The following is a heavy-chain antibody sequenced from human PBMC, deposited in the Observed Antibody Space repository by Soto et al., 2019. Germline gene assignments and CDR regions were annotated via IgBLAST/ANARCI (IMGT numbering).Heavy chain of an antibody. J-gene: IGHJ3*02. CDR3: ARREDYYDSSGYYDAFDI. V-gene: IGHV4-59*01. CDR1: GGSISSYY. CDR2: IYYSGST. Sequence: SETLSLTCTVSGGSISSYYWSWIRQPPGKGLEWIGYIYYSGSTNYNPSLKSRVTISVDTSKNQFSLKLSSVTAADTAVYYCARREDYYDSSGYYDAFDIWGQGTMVTVSS. D-gene: IGHD3-22*01.